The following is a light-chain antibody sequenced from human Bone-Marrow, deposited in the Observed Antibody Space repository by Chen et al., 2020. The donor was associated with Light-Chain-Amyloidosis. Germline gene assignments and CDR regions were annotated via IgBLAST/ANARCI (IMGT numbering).Light chain of an antibody. Sequence: EIVLTPSPGTLSLSPGEGANLSCRASQTISSNYLTWYQQKFGQAPRLLIYGSSSRATGIPDRFTGSGSGRDFTLTSNRLEPEDFAMYYCQQYGTSPLTFGGGTKVEIK. J-gene: IGKJ4*01. CDR1: QTISSNY. CDR3: QQYGTSPLT. CDR2: GSS. V-gene: IGKV3-20*01.